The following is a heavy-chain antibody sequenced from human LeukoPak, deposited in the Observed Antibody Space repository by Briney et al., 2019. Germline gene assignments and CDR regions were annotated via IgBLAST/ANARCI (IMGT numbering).Heavy chain of an antibody. CDR1: GYTFTGYY. CDR3: AGAGYSGNYYYYFDF. Sequence: ASVKVSCKASGYTFTGYYMHWVRQAPGQGLEWVGWINLDSGGTNYAQKFQGRVTMTRDTSTSTVYMQLSRLRSDDTAVYYCAGAGYSGNYYYYFDFWGQGTLVTVSS. D-gene: IGHD1-26*01. J-gene: IGHJ4*02. V-gene: IGHV1-2*02. CDR2: INLDSGGT.